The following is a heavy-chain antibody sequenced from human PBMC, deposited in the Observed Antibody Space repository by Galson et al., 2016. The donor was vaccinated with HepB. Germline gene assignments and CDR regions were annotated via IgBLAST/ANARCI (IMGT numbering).Heavy chain of an antibody. Sequence: PALVKPTQTLTLTCPVSGFSLSSARMGVSWIRQPPGKALEWLAQIFWHDEESYSTSLKSRLTISKDTSKNQVVLSMTNVDPVDTATYYCTRIHLNALSGRPDAFDVWGQGTVVIVSS. CDR3: TRIHLNALSGRPDAFDV. CDR1: GFSLSSARMG. V-gene: IGHV2-26*02. J-gene: IGHJ3*01. CDR2: IFWHDEE. D-gene: IGHD1-26*01.